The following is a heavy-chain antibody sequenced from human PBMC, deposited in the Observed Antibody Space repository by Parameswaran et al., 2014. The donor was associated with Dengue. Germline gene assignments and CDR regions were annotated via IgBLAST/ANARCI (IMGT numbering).Heavy chain of an antibody. D-gene: IGHD1-26*01. J-gene: IGHJ6*03. CDR3: ARDSEYYYYMDV. CDR2: INAGNGNT. V-gene: IGHV1-3*01. Sequence: VRQAPGQRLEWMGWINAGNGNTKYSQKFQGRVTITRDTSASTAYMELSSLRSEDTAVYYCARDSEYYYYMDVWGKGTTVTVSS.